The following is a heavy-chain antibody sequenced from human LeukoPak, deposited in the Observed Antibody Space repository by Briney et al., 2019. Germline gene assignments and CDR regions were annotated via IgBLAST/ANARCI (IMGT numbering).Heavy chain of an antibody. J-gene: IGHJ3*02. Sequence: PSETLSLTCAVYGGSFSGYYWSWIRQPPGKGLEWIGYIYHSGSTYYNPSLKSRVTISVDRSKNQFSLKLSSVTAADTAVYYCARAPTTYYYDSSGYYHNAFDIWGQGTMVTVSS. D-gene: IGHD3-22*01. V-gene: IGHV4-30-2*01. CDR2: IYHSGST. CDR1: GGSFSGYY. CDR3: ARAPTTYYYDSSGYYHNAFDI.